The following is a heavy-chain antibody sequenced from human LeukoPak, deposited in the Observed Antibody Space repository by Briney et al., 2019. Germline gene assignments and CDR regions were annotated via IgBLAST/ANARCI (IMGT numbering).Heavy chain of an antibody. CDR3: ARDRNPLTGDEYYFDY. CDR1: GYTFTGYY. D-gene: IGHD7-27*01. Sequence: ASVKVSCKASGYTFTGYYMHWVRQAPGQGLEWMGWINPNSGGTNYAQKFQGRVTMTRDTSISTAYMELSRLRSDDTAVYYCARDRNPLTGDEYYFDYWGQGTLVIVSS. CDR2: INPNSGGT. J-gene: IGHJ4*02. V-gene: IGHV1-2*02.